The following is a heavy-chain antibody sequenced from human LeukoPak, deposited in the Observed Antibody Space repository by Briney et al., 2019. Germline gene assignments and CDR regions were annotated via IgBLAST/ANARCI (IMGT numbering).Heavy chain of an antibody. D-gene: IGHD3-3*01. CDR2: ISWNSGST. CDR1: GFTFDDYV. V-gene: IGHV3-9*01. J-gene: IGHJ6*02. CDR3: AKDQATFGIYDFGMDV. Sequence: SGRSLRLSCAASGFTFDDYVMYWVRQSPGKGLEWVSGISWNSGSTGYADSVRGRFTISRDNAKKSLYLQMNSLRDEDTALYYCAKDQATFGIYDFGMDVWGQGTKVTVSS.